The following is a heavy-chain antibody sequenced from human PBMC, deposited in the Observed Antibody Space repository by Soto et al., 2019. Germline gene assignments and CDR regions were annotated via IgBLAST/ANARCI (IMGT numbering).Heavy chain of an antibody. J-gene: IGHJ4*02. Sequence: ASVKVSCKASGYTFTSYDINWVRQATGQGVEWMGWMNPNSGNTGYAQKFQGRVTMTRNTSISTAYMELSSLRSEDTAVYYCARVFCSSTSCYRPFDYWGQGTLVTVSS. V-gene: IGHV1-8*01. CDR1: GYTFTSYD. CDR3: ARVFCSSTSCYRPFDY. CDR2: MNPNSGNT. D-gene: IGHD2-2*02.